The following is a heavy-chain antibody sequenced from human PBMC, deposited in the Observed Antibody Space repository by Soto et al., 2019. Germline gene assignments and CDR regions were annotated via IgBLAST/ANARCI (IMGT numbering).Heavy chain of an antibody. Sequence: ESGGGVVQPGRSLRLSCAASGFTFSRYGMHWVRQAPGKGLEWVAATSYDGRNTYYADSVKGRFTISRDNSNSTLSLQMNSLRREDTAVYYCVKGGQWLILGGSGLGHWGQGILVTVSS. CDR1: GFTFSRYG. D-gene: IGHD6-19*01. V-gene: IGHV3-30*18. CDR3: VKGGQWLILGGSGLGH. J-gene: IGHJ4*02. CDR2: TSYDGRNT.